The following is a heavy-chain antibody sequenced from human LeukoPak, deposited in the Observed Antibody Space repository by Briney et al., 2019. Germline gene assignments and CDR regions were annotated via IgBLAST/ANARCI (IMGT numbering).Heavy chain of an antibody. J-gene: IGHJ3*02. CDR3: AKGKTSGWDQDAFDI. D-gene: IGHD6-19*01. CDR2: IIATGGST. CDR1: GFTFSSYA. Sequence: PGASLRLSCAAAGFTFSSYAMSWVRQAPGKGLEWVSRIIATGGSTHYADSVKGRFAISRDNSKNTLYLQLNSLRVEDTAVYYCAKGKTSGWDQDAFDIWGQGTMVTVSS. V-gene: IGHV3-23*01.